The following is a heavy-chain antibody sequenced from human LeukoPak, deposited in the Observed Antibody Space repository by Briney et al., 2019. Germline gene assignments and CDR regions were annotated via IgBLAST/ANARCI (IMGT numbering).Heavy chain of an antibody. CDR3: ARDDATYCSGGSCYTDAFDI. CDR1: GFTFDDYA. V-gene: IGHV3-9*01. J-gene: IGHJ3*02. Sequence: GGSLRLSCSASGFTFDDYAMPSVRQPPGKGAEWVSCMSWNNHHIGYAHSVKGPFTISRDNAKISLYPEIKSLRAEDTAVYYCARDDATYCSGGSCYTDAFDIWGQGTMVTVSS. D-gene: IGHD2-15*01. CDR2: MSWNNHHI.